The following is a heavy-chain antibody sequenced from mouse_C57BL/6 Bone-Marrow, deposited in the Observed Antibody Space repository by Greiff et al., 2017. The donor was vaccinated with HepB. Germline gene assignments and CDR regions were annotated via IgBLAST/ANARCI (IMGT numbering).Heavy chain of an antibody. CDR3: ARLRSWFAY. V-gene: IGHV1-81*01. J-gene: IGHJ3*01. Sequence: QVQLKQSGAELARPGASVKLSCKASGYTFTSYGISWVKQRTGQGLEWIGEIYPRSGNTYYNEKFKGKATLTADKSSSTAYMELRSLTSEDSAVYFWARLRSWFAYWGQGTLVTVSA. CDR2: IYPRSGNT. CDR1: GYTFTSYG.